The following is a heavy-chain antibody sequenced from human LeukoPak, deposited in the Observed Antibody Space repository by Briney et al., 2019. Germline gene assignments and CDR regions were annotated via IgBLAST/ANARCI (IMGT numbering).Heavy chain of an antibody. CDR1: GFSFSSYA. CDR3: TREAIATGYAYD. CDR2: ISSGGDRT. Sequence: GGSLRLSCAATGFSFSSYALSWVRQAPGKGLEWVSAISSGGDRTYYADSVTGRFTISRDNSKNMLFLQMSSLRAEDAAMYYCTREAIATGYAYDWGEGTLVTVFS. V-gene: IGHV3-23*01. D-gene: IGHD3-16*01. J-gene: IGHJ4*02.